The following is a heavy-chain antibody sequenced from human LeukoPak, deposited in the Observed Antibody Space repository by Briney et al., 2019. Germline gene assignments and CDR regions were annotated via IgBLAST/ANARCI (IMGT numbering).Heavy chain of an antibody. Sequence: GGSLRLSCAASGFTFSSYGMHWVRQAPGKGLEWVAVIWYDGSNKYYADSVKGRSTISRDNSKNTLYLQMNSLRAEDTAVYYCARGPLHCSSTSCRGDYFDYWGQGTLVTVSS. D-gene: IGHD2-2*01. CDR3: ARGPLHCSSTSCRGDYFDY. CDR2: IWYDGSNK. CDR1: GFTFSSYG. J-gene: IGHJ4*02. V-gene: IGHV3-33*01.